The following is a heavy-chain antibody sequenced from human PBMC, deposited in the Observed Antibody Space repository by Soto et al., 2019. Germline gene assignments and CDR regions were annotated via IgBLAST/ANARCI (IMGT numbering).Heavy chain of an antibody. Sequence: GGSLRLSCAASGFTFSSYAMSWVRQAPGKGLEWVSAISGSGGSTYYADSVKGRFTISRGNSKNTLYLQMNSLRAEDTAVYYCAKAHSSGSSPFDYWGQGTLVTVSS. CDR3: AKAHSSGSSPFDY. D-gene: IGHD3-10*01. CDR2: ISGSGGST. J-gene: IGHJ4*02. CDR1: GFTFSSYA. V-gene: IGHV3-23*01.